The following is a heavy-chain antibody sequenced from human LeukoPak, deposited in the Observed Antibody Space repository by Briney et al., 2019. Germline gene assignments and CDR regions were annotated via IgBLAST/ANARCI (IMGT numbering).Heavy chain of an antibody. D-gene: IGHD3-9*01. V-gene: IGHV3-21*01. CDR3: ARTYYDILTAYNPYFDY. CDR1: GFTFSSYS. Sequence: GGSLRLPCAASGFTFSSYSMNWVRQAPGKGLEWVSSISSSSSYIYYADSVKGRFTISRDNAKNSLYLQMNSLRAEDTAVYYCARTYYDILTAYNPYFDYWGQGTLVTVSS. J-gene: IGHJ4*02. CDR2: ISSSSSYI.